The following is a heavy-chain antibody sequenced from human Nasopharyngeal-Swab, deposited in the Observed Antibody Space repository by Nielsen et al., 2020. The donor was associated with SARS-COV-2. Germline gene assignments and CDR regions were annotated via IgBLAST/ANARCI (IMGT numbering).Heavy chain of an antibody. J-gene: IGHJ4*02. CDR3: TRLTYYYDSSSGG. Sequence: GGSLRLSCVASGFTFGNYWMHWVRQVPGKGLVWVPHINADGSSTTYADSVKGRFTISRDNAKNTLFLQMDNLRAEDTAVYYCTRLTYYYDSSSGGWGQGTLVTVSS. D-gene: IGHD3-22*01. CDR1: GFTFGNYW. CDR2: INADGSST. V-gene: IGHV3-74*01.